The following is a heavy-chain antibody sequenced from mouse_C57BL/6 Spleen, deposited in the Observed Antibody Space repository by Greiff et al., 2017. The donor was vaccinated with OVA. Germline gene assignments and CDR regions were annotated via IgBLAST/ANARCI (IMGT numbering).Heavy chain of an antibody. J-gene: IGHJ2*01. CDR2: INPGSGGT. V-gene: IGHV1-54*01. CDR1: GYAFTNYL. Sequence: VKLQQSGAELVRPGTSVKVSCKASGYAFTNYLIEWVKQRPGQGLEWIGVINPGSGGTNYNEKFKGKATLTADKSSSTAYMQLSSLTSEDSAVYFCAREGTGVDYWGQGTTLTVSS. D-gene: IGHD3-3*01. CDR3: AREGTGVDY.